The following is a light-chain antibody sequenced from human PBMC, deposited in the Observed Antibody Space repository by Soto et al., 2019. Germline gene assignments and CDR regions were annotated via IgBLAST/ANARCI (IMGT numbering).Light chain of an antibody. J-gene: IGKJ4*01. CDR3: QQYNNWPLT. CDR1: QSVSSN. CDR2: VAS. Sequence: ETVLTQSPGTLCLSTGERATISCRASQSVSSNLAWYQQKRGQAPRLLIYVASPRATGIPARFSGSGSGTEFTLTISSLQSEDFAVYYCQQYNNWPLTFGGGTKFDIK. V-gene: IGKV3-15*01.